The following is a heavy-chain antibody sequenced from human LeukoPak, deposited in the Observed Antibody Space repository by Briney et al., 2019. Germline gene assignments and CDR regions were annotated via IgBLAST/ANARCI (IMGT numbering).Heavy chain of an antibody. CDR2: ISSSSYI. CDR1: GFTFSSYS. V-gene: IGHV3-21*01. D-gene: IGHD6-13*01. J-gene: IGHJ4*02. CDR3: ASSRYSSSWYDGFDY. Sequence: GSLRLSCAASGFTFSSYSMNWVRQAPGKGLEWVSSISSSSYIYYADSVKGRFTISRDNAKNSLYLQMNSLRAEDTAVYYCASSRYSSSWYDGFDYWGQGTLVTVSS.